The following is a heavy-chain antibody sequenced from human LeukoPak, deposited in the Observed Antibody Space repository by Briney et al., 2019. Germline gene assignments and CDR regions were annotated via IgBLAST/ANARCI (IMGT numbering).Heavy chain of an antibody. J-gene: IGHJ3*02. CDR3: AREYCSGGSCYSDAFDI. D-gene: IGHD2-15*01. Sequence: GGSLRLFCAASGFTFSSYSMNWVRQAPGKGLEWVSSISSSSSYIYYADSVKGRFTISRDNAKNSLYLQMNSLRAEDTAVYYCAREYCSGGSCYSDAFDIWGQGTMVTVSS. V-gene: IGHV3-21*01. CDR1: GFTFSSYS. CDR2: ISSSSSYI.